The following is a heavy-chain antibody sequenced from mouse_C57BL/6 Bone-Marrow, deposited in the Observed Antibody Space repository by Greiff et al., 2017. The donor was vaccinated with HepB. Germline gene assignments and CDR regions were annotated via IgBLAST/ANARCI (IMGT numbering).Heavy chain of an antibody. V-gene: IGHV1-19*01. CDR2: INPYNGGT. J-gene: IGHJ2*01. D-gene: IGHD3-1*01. CDR3: ARSRAKGYFDY. Sequence: EVQLQQSGPVLVKPGASVKMSCKASGYTFTDYYMNWVKQSHGKSLEWIGVINPYNGGTSYNQKFKGKATLTVDKSSSTAYMELNSLTSEDSAVYYCARSRAKGYFDYWGQGTTLTVSS. CDR1: GYTFTDYY.